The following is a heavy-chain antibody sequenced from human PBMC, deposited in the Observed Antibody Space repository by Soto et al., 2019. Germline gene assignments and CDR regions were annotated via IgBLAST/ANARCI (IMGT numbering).Heavy chain of an antibody. V-gene: IGHV3-23*01. CDR3: AKDDGEQWLIPHLDN. CDR1: GFNFKKFA. Sequence: GGSLRLSCEASGFNFKKFAMGWVRQAPGEGLEWVSGISCCGGSTFYADSVKGRFSLARDDSKNTLSLQLNSLRVEDTAHYYCAKDDGEQWLIPHLDNWGQGTQVTVSS. J-gene: IGHJ1*01. D-gene: IGHD6-19*01. CDR2: ISCCGGST.